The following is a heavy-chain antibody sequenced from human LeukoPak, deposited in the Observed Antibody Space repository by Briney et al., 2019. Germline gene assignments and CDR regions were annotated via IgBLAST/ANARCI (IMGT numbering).Heavy chain of an antibody. D-gene: IGHD1-1*01. CDR1: GGSISSGSYY. CDR3: ASGTPLDY. V-gene: IGHV4-61*02. Sequence: SETLSLTCTDPGGSISSGSYYWSWIRQPAGKGLEWMGRIYTSGSTNYNPSLKSRVSISVDTSNNQFSLKLSTVTAADTAVYYCASGTPLDYWGQGTLVTVSS. CDR2: IYTSGST. J-gene: IGHJ4*02.